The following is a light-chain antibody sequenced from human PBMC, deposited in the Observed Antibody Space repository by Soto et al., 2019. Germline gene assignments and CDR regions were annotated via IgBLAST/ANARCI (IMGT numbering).Light chain of an antibody. CDR3: HCQKYDDSPVYT. J-gene: IGKJ2*01. CDR1: QSISSGY. CDR2: GAS. V-gene: IGKV3-20*01. Sequence: IVLTQSPGTLSLSPGERATLSCRASQSISSGYLAWYQQKPGQSPRLLTYGASYRATDFPARFSGSGSGTDFTLTISRLEPEDVAVYYCHCQKYDDSPVYTFGQGTKLEIK.